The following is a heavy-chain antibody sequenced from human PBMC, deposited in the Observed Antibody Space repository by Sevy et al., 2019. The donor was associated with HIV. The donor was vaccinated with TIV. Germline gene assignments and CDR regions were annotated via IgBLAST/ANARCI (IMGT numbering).Heavy chain of an antibody. CDR1: GFTFSSYS. D-gene: IGHD1-26*01. V-gene: IGHV3-21*01. CDR2: ISSSSSYI. J-gene: IGHJ4*02. Sequence: GGSLRLSCAASGFTFSSYSMNWVRQAPGKGLEWVSSISSSSSYIYYADSVKGRFTISRDNAKNSLYLQMNSLRAEDTAVYCCARDGDSGSYGGAYYFDYWGQGTLVTVSS. CDR3: ARDGDSGSYGGAYYFDY.